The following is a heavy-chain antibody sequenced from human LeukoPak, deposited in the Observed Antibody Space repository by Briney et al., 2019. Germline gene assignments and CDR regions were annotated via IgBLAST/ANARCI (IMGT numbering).Heavy chain of an antibody. CDR2: INPNSGGT. V-gene: IGHV1-2*02. D-gene: IGHD6-13*01. CDR3: ARGVGYSSSWYFWLQNPMGSKFDY. CDR1: GYTFTGYY. Sequence: GASVKVSCKASGYTFTGYYTHWVRQAPGQGLEWMGWINPNSGGTNYAQKFQGRVTMTRDTSISTAYMELSRLRSDDTAVYYCARGVGYSSSWYFWLQNPMGSKFDYWGQGTLVTVSS. J-gene: IGHJ4*02.